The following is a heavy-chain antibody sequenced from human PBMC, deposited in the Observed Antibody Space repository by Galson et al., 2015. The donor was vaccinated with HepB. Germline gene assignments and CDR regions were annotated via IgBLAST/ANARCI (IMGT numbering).Heavy chain of an antibody. Sequence: ETLSLTCTVSGGSISSYYWSWIRQPPGKGLEWIGYIYYSGSTNYNPSLKSRVTISVDTSKNQFSLKLSSVTAADTAVYYCARGTYTVSVVVGPYWYFDLWGRGTLVTVSS. J-gene: IGHJ2*01. D-gene: IGHD3-22*01. V-gene: IGHV4-59*01. CDR3: ARGTYTVSVVVGPYWYFDL. CDR1: GGSISSYY. CDR2: IYYSGST.